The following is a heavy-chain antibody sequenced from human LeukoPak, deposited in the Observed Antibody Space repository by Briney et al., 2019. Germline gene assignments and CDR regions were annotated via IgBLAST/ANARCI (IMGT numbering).Heavy chain of an antibody. Sequence: SETLSLTCTVSGGSISSYYWSWIRQPPGKGLEWIGYIYYSGSTNYNPSLKSRVTISVGTSKNQFSLKLSSVTAADTAVYYCARTDFTFGGVIVFDYWGQGTLVTASS. CDR2: IYYSGST. CDR3: ARTDFTFGGVIVFDY. V-gene: IGHV4-59*01. CDR1: GGSISSYY. J-gene: IGHJ4*02. D-gene: IGHD3-16*02.